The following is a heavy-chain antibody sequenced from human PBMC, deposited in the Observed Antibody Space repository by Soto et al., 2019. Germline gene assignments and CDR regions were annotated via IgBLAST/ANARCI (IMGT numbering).Heavy chain of an antibody. D-gene: IGHD6-6*01. V-gene: IGHV3-21*06. CDR1: GFTFTRYS. J-gene: IGHJ6*02. CDR2: ISSTTNYI. CDR3: AKEAAPRFYYYYGMDV. Sequence: GGSLRLSCAASGFTFTRYSMNWVRQAPGKGLEWVSSISSTTNYIYYGDSMKGRLTISRDNAKNSLYLEMNSLRAEDTAVYYCAKEAAPRFYYYYGMDVWGQGTTVTVSS.